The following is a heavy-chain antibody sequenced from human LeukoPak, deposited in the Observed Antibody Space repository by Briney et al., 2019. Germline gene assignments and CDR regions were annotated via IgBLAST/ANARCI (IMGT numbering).Heavy chain of an antibody. CDR1: GFTVSSNY. V-gene: IGHV3-66*01. CDR2: IFNGGTT. Sequence: PGGSLRLSCAASGFTVSSNYMSWVRQAPGKGLEWVSVIFNGGTTKNADSVEGRFTISRDNSENTVYLQMNSLRDEDTAVYFCARASQWLAFDYWGQGSLVTVPS. D-gene: IGHD6-19*01. J-gene: IGHJ4*02. CDR3: ARASQWLAFDY.